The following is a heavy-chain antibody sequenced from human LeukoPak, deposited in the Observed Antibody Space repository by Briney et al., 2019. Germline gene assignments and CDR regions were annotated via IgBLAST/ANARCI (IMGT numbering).Heavy chain of an antibody. CDR2: ISAYNGNT. CDR3: AREKRITMVRGVNNWFDP. V-gene: IGHV1-18*01. D-gene: IGHD3-10*01. CDR1: GYTLTSYG. J-gene: IGHJ5*02. Sequence: ASVKVSCKASGYTLTSYGISRVRQAPGQGLEWMGWISAYNGNTNYARKLQGRVTMTTDTSTSTAYMELRSLRSDDTAVYYCAREKRITMVRGVNNWFDPWGQGTLVTVSS.